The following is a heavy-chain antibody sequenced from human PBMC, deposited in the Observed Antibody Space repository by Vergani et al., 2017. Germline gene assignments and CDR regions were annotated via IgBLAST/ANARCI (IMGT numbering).Heavy chain of an antibody. Sequence: QVQLVQSGAEVKKPGSSVKVSCKASGGPFSSYAISWVRQAPGQGLEWMGGIIPIFGTANYAQKFQGRVTITADESTSTAYMELSSLRSEDTAVYYCARVTVEYSSFLFYYYYMDVWGKGTTVTVSS. CDR1: GGPFSSYA. V-gene: IGHV1-69*01. D-gene: IGHD6-6*01. J-gene: IGHJ6*03. CDR2: IIPIFGTA. CDR3: ARVTVEYSSFLFYYYYMDV.